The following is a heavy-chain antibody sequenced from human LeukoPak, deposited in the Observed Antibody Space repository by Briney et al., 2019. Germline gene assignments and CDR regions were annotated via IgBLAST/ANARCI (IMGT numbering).Heavy chain of an antibody. V-gene: IGHV1-69*13. D-gene: IGHD3-9*01. CDR1: GYTFTNYG. CDR3: ARSGYWGYDILTGYADY. J-gene: IGHJ4*02. Sequence: SVKVSCKASGYTFTNYGISWVRQAPGQGLEWMGGIIPIFGTANYAQKFQGRVTITADESTSTAYMELSSLRSEDTAVYYCARSGYWGYDILTGYADYWGQGTLVTVSS. CDR2: IIPIFGTA.